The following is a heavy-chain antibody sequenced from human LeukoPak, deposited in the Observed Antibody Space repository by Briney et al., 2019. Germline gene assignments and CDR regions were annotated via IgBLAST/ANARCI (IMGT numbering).Heavy chain of an antibody. J-gene: IGHJ4*02. CDR1: GFTVSSNY. CDR2: IYSGGST. D-gene: IGHD1-26*01. V-gene: IGHV3-53*01. CDR3: ARDGPIVGAQTGFDY. Sequence: GESLRLSCAASGFTVSSNYMSWVRQAPGKGLEWVSVIYSGGSTYYADSVKGRFTISRDNSKNTLYLQMNSLRAEDTAVYYCARDGPIVGAQTGFDYWGQGTLVTVSS.